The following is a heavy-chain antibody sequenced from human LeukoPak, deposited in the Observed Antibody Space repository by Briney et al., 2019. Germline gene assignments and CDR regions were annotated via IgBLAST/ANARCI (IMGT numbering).Heavy chain of an antibody. J-gene: IGHJ3*02. V-gene: IGHV3-74*01. CDR1: GFTFSSCW. D-gene: IGHD6-25*01. Sequence: PGGSLRLSCAASGFTFSSCWMHWVRQAPGKGLLWVSRINRDGSDSSYADSVKGRFTISRDNVKNTLYLQMNSLRAEDTAVYYCATVVGGYYPPVDGLDIWGQGTMVTVSS. CDR3: ATVVGGYYPPVDGLDI. CDR2: INRDGSDS.